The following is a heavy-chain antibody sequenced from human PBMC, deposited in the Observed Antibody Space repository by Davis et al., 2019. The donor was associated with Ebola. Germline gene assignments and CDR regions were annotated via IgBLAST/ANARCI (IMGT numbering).Heavy chain of an antibody. CDR3: ARDREPEYYDILTGYCPFDY. V-gene: IGHV1-46*01. D-gene: IGHD3-9*01. J-gene: IGHJ4*02. CDR2: INPSGGST. CDR1: GYTFTSYY. Sequence: ASVKVSCKASGYTFTSYYMHWVRQAPGQGLEWMGIINPSGGSTSYAQKFQGRVTMTTDTSTSTAYMELRSLRSDDTAVYYCARDREPEYYDILTGYCPFDYWGQGTLVTVSS.